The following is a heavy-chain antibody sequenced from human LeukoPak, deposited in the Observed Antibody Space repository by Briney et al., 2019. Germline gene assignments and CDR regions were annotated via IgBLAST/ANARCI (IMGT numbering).Heavy chain of an antibody. CDR1: GGSISSYY. J-gene: IGHJ4*02. Sequence: PSETLSLTCTVSGGSISSYYWSWIRQPPGKGLEWIGYIYYSGSTNYNPSLKSRVTISVDTSKNQFSLKLSSVTAADTAVYYCARARLSRRYDSSGYYYEGGYFDYWGQGTLVTVSS. CDR2: IYYSGST. V-gene: IGHV4-59*01. D-gene: IGHD3-22*01. CDR3: ARARLSRRYDSSGYYYEGGYFDY.